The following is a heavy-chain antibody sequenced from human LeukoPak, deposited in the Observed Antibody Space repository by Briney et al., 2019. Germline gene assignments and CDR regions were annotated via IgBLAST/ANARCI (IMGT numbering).Heavy chain of an antibody. D-gene: IGHD4-17*01. CDR2: IYHSGST. J-gene: IGHJ4*02. CDR1: GGSISVSSYY. CDR3: ARGHKLRDVPNDYGDCLAFDY. Sequence: SSETLSLTCTVSGGSISVSSYYWAWIRQPPGKGLEWIGSIYHSGSTYYKPSLKSRVTISVDTSKNQFSLKLSSVTAADTAVYYCARGHKLRDVPNDYGDCLAFDYWGQGTLVTVSS. V-gene: IGHV4-39*01.